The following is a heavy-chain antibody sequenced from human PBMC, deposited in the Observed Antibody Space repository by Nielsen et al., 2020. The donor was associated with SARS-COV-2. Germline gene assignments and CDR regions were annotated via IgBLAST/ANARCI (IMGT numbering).Heavy chain of an antibody. CDR3: AKDIRRYSYGYDPLDY. CDR1: GFTFSSYG. Sequence: GGSLRLSCAASGFTFSSYGMHWVRQAPGKGLEWVAVISYDGSNKYYADSVKGRFTISRDNSKNTLYLQMNSLRAEDTAVYYCAKDIRRYSYGYDPLDYWGQGTLVTVSS. V-gene: IGHV3-30*18. CDR2: ISYDGSNK. D-gene: IGHD5-18*01. J-gene: IGHJ4*02.